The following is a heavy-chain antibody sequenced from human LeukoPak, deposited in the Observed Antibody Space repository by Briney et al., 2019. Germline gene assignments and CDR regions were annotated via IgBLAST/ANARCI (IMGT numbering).Heavy chain of an antibody. CDR3: ARDGETTVTTWEYYYYGMDV. D-gene: IGHD4-17*01. Sequence: PGGSLRLSCAASGFTFSSYSMNWVRQAPGKGLEWVSYISSSSSTIYYADSVKGRFTISRDNAKNSLYLQMNSLRAEDTAVYYCARDGETTVTTWEYYYYGMDVWGQGTTVTVSS. J-gene: IGHJ6*02. CDR2: ISSSSSTI. V-gene: IGHV3-48*04. CDR1: GFTFSSYS.